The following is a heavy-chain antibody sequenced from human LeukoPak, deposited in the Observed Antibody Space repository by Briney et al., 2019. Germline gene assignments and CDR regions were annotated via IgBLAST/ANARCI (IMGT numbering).Heavy chain of an antibody. J-gene: IGHJ4*02. D-gene: IGHD3-16*01. V-gene: IGHV4-34*01. CDR1: GGSISTYY. Sequence: MTSETLSLTCTVSGGSISTYYWSWIRQPPGKGLEWIGEINHSGSTNYNPSLKSRVTISVDTSKNQFSLKLSSVTAADTAMYYCTRANGYGLIDYWGQGTLVTVSS. CDR3: TRANGYGLIDY. CDR2: INHSGST.